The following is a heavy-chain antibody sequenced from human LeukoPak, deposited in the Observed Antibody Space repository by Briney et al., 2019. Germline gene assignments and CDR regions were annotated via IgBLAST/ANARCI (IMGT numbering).Heavy chain of an antibody. D-gene: IGHD6-13*01. V-gene: IGHV1-18*01. CDR3: ARDERSAAAGSAYYLDS. Sequence: ASVKVSCKASGYSFTNCGISWVRHAPGQGLEWMGWISGFNGNANFAPKLQDRVTLTTDASTSTAYMELRSLRSDDTAVYYCARDERSAAAGSAYYLDSWGQGTLVTVSS. J-gene: IGHJ4*02. CDR2: ISGFNGNA. CDR1: GYSFTNCG.